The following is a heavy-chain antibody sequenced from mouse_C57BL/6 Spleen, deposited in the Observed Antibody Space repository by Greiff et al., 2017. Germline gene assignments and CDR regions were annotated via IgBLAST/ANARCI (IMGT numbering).Heavy chain of an antibody. CDR3: TRDSNYAMDY. CDR1: GFTFSDAW. J-gene: IGHJ4*01. V-gene: IGHV6-6*01. CDR2: IRNKANNHAT. Sequence: DVHLVESGGGLVQPGGSMKLSCAASGFTFSDAWMDLVRQSPEQGLEWVAEIRNKANNHATYYAESVKRWFTISRDDSKSSVYLQMNGLRAEDTGIYYCTRDSNYAMDYWGQGTSVTVSS. D-gene: IGHD2-5*01.